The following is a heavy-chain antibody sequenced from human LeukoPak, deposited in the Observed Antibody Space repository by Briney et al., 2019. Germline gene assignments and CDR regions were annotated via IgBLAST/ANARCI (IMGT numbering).Heavy chain of an antibody. CDR1: GGSISSGDYY. D-gene: IGHD6-6*01. V-gene: IGHV4-30-4*01. CDR3: AREESSIAARVAYNWFDP. J-gene: IGHJ5*02. Sequence: SETLSLTCTVSGGSISSGDYYWSWIRQPPGKGLEWIGYIYYSGSTYYNPSLKSRVTISVDTSKNQFSLKLSSVTAADTAVYYCAREESSIAARVAYNWFDPWGQGTLVTVSS. CDR2: IYYSGST.